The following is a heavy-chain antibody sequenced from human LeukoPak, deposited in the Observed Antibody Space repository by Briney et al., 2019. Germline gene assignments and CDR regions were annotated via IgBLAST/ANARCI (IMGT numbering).Heavy chain of an antibody. V-gene: IGHV1-2*04. CDR1: GYTFIGYH. J-gene: IGHJ4*02. CDR3: ARALSVSMIRGIIIPYNFDH. Sequence: GASVKGSCKASGYTFIGYHIQWVRQAPGQGLEWMGWIDPSSGGTNYAQKFQGWVTMTRDTSINTAYMELSRLRSNDTAVYYCARALSVSMIRGIIIPYNFDHWGQGTLVTVSS. CDR2: IDPSSGGT. D-gene: IGHD3-10*01.